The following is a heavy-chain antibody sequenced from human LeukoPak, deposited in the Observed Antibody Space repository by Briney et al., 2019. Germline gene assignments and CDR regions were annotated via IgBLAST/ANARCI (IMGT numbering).Heavy chain of an antibody. CDR1: GGPFSGYY. J-gene: IGHJ6*02. V-gene: IGHV4-34*01. Sequence: SETLSLTCAVYGGPFSGYYWTWIRQPPGKGLEWIGEINHSGSTNYNPSLKSRVTISVDTSKNQLSLKLSSVTAADTAVYYCARDYCSSTSCYWGWGMDVWGQGTTVTVSS. D-gene: IGHD2-2*01. CDR3: ARDYCSSTSCYWGWGMDV. CDR2: INHSGST.